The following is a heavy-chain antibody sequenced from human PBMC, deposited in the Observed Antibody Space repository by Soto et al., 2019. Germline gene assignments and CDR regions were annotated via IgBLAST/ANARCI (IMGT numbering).Heavy chain of an antibody. Sequence: QVPLVQSGAEVKRPGSSVKVSCKASGDTFNFYSINWVRQAPGLGLEWMGRVNPIVSMSNYAQKFQGRVTMTADKPTSTASMELSSLRSEDTAIYCCASRYGSGYRAFDYWGPGALVSVSS. J-gene: IGHJ4*02. CDR3: ASRYGSGYRAFDY. CDR2: VNPIVSMS. V-gene: IGHV1-69*02. D-gene: IGHD3-10*01. CDR1: GDTFNFYS.